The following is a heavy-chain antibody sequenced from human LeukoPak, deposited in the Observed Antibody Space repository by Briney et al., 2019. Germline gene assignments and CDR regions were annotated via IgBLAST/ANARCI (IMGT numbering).Heavy chain of an antibody. CDR3: ARENIVATNCFDY. Sequence: PSETLSLTCTVSGGXISSGGYYWSWIRQHPGKGLEWIGYIYYSGSTYYNPSLKSRVTISVDTSKNQYSLKLSSVTAADTAVYYCARENIVATNCFDYWGQGTLVTVSS. D-gene: IGHD5-12*01. CDR2: IYYSGST. CDR1: GGXISSGGYY. V-gene: IGHV4-31*03. J-gene: IGHJ4*02.